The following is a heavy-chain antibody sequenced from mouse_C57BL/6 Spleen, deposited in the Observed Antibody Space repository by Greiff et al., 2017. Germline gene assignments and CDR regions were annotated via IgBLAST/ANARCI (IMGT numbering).Heavy chain of an antibody. Sequence: VQLQQSGPELVKPGASVKISCKASGYAFSSSWMNWVKQRPGKGLEWIGRIYPGDGDTNYNGKFKGKATLTADKSSSTAYMQLSSLTSEDSAVYFCARAYGSSSYYFDCWGQGTTLTVSS. V-gene: IGHV1-82*01. D-gene: IGHD1-1*01. CDR2: IYPGDGDT. CDR1: GYAFSSSW. CDR3: ARAYGSSSYYFDC. J-gene: IGHJ2*01.